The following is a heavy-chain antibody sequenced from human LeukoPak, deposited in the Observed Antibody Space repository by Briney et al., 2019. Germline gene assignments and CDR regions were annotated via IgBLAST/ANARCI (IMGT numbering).Heavy chain of an antibody. D-gene: IGHD3-10*01. CDR2: INHSGST. J-gene: IGHJ4*02. CDR1: GGSFSGYY. CDR3: ARGWKDYYGSGSYD. V-gene: IGHV4-34*01. Sequence: SETLSLTCTVYGGSFSGYYWSWIRQPPGKGLEWIGEINHSGSTNYNPSLKSRVTISVDTSKNQFSLKLSSVTAADTAVYYCARGWKDYYGSGSYDWGQGTLVTVSS.